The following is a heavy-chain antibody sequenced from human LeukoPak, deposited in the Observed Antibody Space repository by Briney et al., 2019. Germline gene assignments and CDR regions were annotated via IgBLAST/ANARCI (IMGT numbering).Heavy chain of an antibody. D-gene: IGHD5-12*01. J-gene: IGHJ4*02. V-gene: IGHV3-73*01. Sequence: GGSLRLSCAASGFTFSGSAMHWVRQASGKGLEWVGRIRSKANSYATAYAASVKGRFTISRDDSKNTAYLQMNSLKTEDTAVYYCTSALATYRKFDYWGQGTLATVSS. CDR2: IRSKANSYAT. CDR1: GFTFSGSA. CDR3: TSALATYRKFDY.